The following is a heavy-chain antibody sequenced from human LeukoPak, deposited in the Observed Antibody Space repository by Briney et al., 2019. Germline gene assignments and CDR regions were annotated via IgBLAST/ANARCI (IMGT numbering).Heavy chain of an antibody. D-gene: IGHD1/OR15-1a*01. CDR1: VGSISSYS. V-gene: IGHV4-59*08. J-gene: IGHJ6*03. CDR3: ARLGKTYYMDV. Sequence: PSETLSLTCTVSVGSISSYSWSWIRHPPGKELDYIGYIYYSGSANYNPSLKSRVTTSVDTSKDQFSLSLRSSTAADTAVYFCARLGKTYYMDVWGTGTTVTVSS. CDR2: IYYSGSA.